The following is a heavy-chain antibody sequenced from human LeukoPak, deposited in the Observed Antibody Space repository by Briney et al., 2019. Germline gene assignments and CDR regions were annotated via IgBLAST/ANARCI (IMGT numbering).Heavy chain of an antibody. CDR3: AKSPPQGDSSGWYYFDY. CDR2: ISSSGSTI. CDR1: GFTFSSYE. D-gene: IGHD6-19*01. J-gene: IGHJ4*02. V-gene: IGHV3-48*03. Sequence: GGSLRLSCAASGFTFSSYEMNWVRQAPGKGLEWVSYISSSGSTIYYADSVKGRFTISRDNAKNSLYLQMNSLRAEDTALYYCAKSPPQGDSSGWYYFDYWGQGTLVTVSS.